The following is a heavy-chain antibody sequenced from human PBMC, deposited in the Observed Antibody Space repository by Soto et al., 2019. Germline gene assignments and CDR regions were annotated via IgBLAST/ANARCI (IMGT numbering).Heavy chain of an antibody. J-gene: IGHJ6*02. D-gene: IGHD6-19*01. V-gene: IGHV3-72*01. CDR3: AMLGGWSGGSSGMDV. CDR2: IRRKANSYTT. CDR1: GLIFSDYH. Sequence: EVQLVESGGGLVQPGGSLRLSCAASGLIFSDYHMDWVRQAPGKGLEWVGRIRRKANSYTTEYAASVKGRFTITSDDSKNSLYLQMNSLKSADTAVYYCAMLGGWSGGSSGMDVWGQGTTVNVSS.